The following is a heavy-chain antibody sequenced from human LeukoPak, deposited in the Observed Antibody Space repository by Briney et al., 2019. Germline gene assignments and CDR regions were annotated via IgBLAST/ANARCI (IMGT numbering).Heavy chain of an antibody. CDR2: INHSGST. J-gene: IGHJ5*02. CDR1: GGSFSGYY. CDR3: ARGRDAILYNRFDP. D-gene: IGHD2-8*01. V-gene: IGHV4-34*01. Sequence: SETLSLTCAVYGGSFSGYYWSWIRQPPGKGLEWIGEINHSGSTNYNPSLKSRVTISVDTSKNQFSLKLSSVTAADTAVYYCARGRDAILYNRFDPWGQGTLVTVSS.